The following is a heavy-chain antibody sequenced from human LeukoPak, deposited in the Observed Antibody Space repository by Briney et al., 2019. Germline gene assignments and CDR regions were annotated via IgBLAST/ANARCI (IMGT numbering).Heavy chain of an antibody. Sequence: SETLSLTCTVSGDSISSNYWTWIRQPPGKGLEWIGYIYHNSGTTDYNPSRKSRVTISVDTSKNQFSLKLSSVTAADTAVYYCASATGIVVVPAASNMYAFDIWGQGTMVTVSS. V-gene: IGHV4-59*01. J-gene: IGHJ3*02. D-gene: IGHD2-2*01. CDR3: ASATGIVVVPAASNMYAFDI. CDR1: GDSISSNY. CDR2: IYHNSGTT.